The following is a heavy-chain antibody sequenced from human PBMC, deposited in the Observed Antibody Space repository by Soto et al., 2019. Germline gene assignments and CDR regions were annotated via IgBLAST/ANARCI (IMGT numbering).Heavy chain of an antibody. CDR1: GGSISSGGYY. CDR3: ARDRCSSTRCYPRGGYYYYGMDV. V-gene: IGHV4-31*03. CDR2: IYYSGST. Sequence: QVQLQESGPGLVKPSQTLSLTCTVSGGSISSGGYYLSWIRQHPGKGLEWIGYIYYSGSTYYNPSLKSRVTLSLDTSTNQFSLKLSSVTAADTAVYYCARDRCSSTRCYPRGGYYYYGMDVWGQGTTVTVSS. D-gene: IGHD2-2*01. J-gene: IGHJ6*02.